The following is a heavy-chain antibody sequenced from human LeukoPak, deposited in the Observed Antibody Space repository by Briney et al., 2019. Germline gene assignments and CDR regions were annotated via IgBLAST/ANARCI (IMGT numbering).Heavy chain of an antibody. D-gene: IGHD4-11*01. CDR3: SKHEYSNYVFDY. Sequence: GESLKISCKGSGSHFASYWIGWVRQMPGRGLEWMGIIYPGDSDIRYSPSFQGQVPISAEKSIDPPYLQCSSSKPPDPPLFFLSKHEYSNYVFDYGGQGTLVPVST. CDR1: GSHFASYW. V-gene: IGHV5-51*01. CDR2: IYPGDSDI. J-gene: IGHJ4*02.